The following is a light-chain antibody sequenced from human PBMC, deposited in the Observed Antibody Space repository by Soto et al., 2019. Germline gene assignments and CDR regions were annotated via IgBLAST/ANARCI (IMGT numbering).Light chain of an antibody. V-gene: IGKV2-24*01. CDR3: MQATQSTWT. CDR2: KVS. J-gene: IGKJ1*01. CDR1: QSLVHSDGNTY. Sequence: DIVMTQTPLSSPVTLGQAASISCRSSQSLVHSDGNTYLSWFHQRPGQPPGLLIYKVSDRFSGVPERFSGSGAGTDFTLTISRVEAEDVGLYYCMQATQSTWTFGQGTKVEIK.